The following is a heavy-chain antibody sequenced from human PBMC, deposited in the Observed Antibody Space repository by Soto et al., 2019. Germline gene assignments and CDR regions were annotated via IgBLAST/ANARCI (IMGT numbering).Heavy chain of an antibody. CDR1: GFTFSNYW. CDR3: ARFGYSNGLDV. Sequence: GGSLRLSCAASGFTFSNYWMSWVRQAPGKGLEWVANMKQDGSERYYVDSVKGRFTISRDNAKNSLYLQMNSLRAEDMALYYCARFGYSNGLDVWGQGTTVTVSS. D-gene: IGHD3-10*01. J-gene: IGHJ6*02. CDR2: MKQDGSER. V-gene: IGHV3-7*03.